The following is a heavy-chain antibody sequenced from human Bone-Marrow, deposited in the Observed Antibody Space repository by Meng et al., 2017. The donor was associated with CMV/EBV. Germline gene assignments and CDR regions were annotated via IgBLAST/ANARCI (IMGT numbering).Heavy chain of an antibody. Sequence: GESLKISCAASGFTFSSYSMNWVRQAPGKGLVWVSRINSDGSSTSYADSVKGRFTISRDNAKNTLYLQMNSLRAEDTAVYYCARDPYCSSTSCYMGGSGWYYYYYGMDVWGQGTTVTVSS. CDR1: GFTFSSYS. V-gene: IGHV3-74*01. CDR3: ARDPYCSSTSCYMGGSGWYYYYYGMDV. CDR2: INSDGSST. D-gene: IGHD2-2*02. J-gene: IGHJ6*02.